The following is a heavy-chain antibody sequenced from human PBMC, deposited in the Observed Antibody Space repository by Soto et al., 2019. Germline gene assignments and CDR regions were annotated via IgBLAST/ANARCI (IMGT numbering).Heavy chain of an antibody. Sequence: ASVKVSCNASGYTFNGYYMHWVRQAHGQGREWMGWINPNRGGTNYAQKFQGWVTMTRDTSIRTAYMELRRLRSDDTAVYYSARARDIKRIWFGYYWGQGTRVTVPQ. CDR3: ARARDIKRIWFGYY. D-gene: IGHD3-10*01. V-gene: IGHV1-2*04. CDR2: INPNRGGT. J-gene: IGHJ4*02. CDR1: GYTFNGYY.